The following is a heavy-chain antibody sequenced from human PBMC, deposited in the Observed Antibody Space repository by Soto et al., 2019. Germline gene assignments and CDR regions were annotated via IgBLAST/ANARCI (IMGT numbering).Heavy chain of an antibody. V-gene: IGHV1-2*04. CDR2: INPNSGGT. J-gene: IGHJ4*02. CDR1: GYTFTGYY. CDR3: AREKEEAANYSHY. D-gene: IGHD2-15*01. Sequence: ASVKVSCKAAGYTFTGYYMHWVRQAPGQGLEWMGWINPNSGGTNYAQKFQGWVTMTRDTSISTAYMELSRLRSDDTAVYYCAREKEEAANYSHYSGQTTLVTLSS.